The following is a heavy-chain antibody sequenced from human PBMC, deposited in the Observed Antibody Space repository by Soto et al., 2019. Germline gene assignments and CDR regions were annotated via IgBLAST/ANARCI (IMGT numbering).Heavy chain of an antibody. CDR3: ARDRGIAAAGNWFDP. D-gene: IGHD6-13*01. Sequence: SEARSLTCTVSGGSVSSGSYYWSWIRQPPGKGLEWIGYIYYSGSTYYNPSLKSRVTISVDTSKNQFSLKLSSVTAADTAVYYCARDRGIAAAGNWFDPWGQGTQVTVSS. CDR1: GGSVSSGSYY. V-gene: IGHV4-31*03. CDR2: IYYSGST. J-gene: IGHJ5*02.